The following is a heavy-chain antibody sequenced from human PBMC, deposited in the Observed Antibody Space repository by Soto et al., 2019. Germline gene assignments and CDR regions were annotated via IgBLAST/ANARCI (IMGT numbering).Heavy chain of an antibody. CDR3: ARQYSGSALVY. D-gene: IGHD5-12*01. Sequence: QVHLVESGGALVRPGGSLRLSCTASGFNFSDYYMSWVRQAPGKGLEWVSYISNSARSGSVRYYADSVKGRFTISRDNAKNSVHLQMSSLKAEDTAVYYCARQYSGSALVYWGLGTLVTVSS. CDR2: ISNSARSGSVR. V-gene: IGHV3-11*01. J-gene: IGHJ4*02. CDR1: GFNFSDYY.